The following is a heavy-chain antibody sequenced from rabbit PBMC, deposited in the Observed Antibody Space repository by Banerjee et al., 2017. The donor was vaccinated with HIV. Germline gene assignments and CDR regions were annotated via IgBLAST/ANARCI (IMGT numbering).Heavy chain of an antibody. CDR3: ARSYGGSNYFAYFNL. Sequence: QSLEESGGDLVKPGASLTLTCTASGLDFSGYGMHWVRQAPGKGLEWIACIYTGGSGTTYYASWVNGRFTISRTSSTTVTLQMTSLTAADTATYFCARSYGGSNYFAYFNLWGPGTLVTVS. J-gene: IGHJ4*01. D-gene: IGHD8-1*01. CDR2: IYTGGSGTT. CDR1: GLDFSGYG. V-gene: IGHV1S40*01.